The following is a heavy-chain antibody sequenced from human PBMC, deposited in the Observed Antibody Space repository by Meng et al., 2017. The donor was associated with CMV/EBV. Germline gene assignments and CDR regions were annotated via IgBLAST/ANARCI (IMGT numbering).Heavy chain of an antibody. CDR2: INHSGST. J-gene: IGHJ4*02. Sequence: SETLSLTCAVYGGSFSGYYRSWIRQPPGKGLEWIGEINHSGSTNYNPSLKSRVTISVDTSKNQFSLKLSSVTAADTAVYYCARRGVLAGSDYWGQGTLVTVSS. CDR3: ARRGVLAGSDY. CDR1: GGSFSGYY. V-gene: IGHV4-34*01. D-gene: IGHD3-10*01.